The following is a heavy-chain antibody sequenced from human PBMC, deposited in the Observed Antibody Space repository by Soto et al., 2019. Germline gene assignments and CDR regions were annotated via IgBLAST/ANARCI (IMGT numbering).Heavy chain of an antibody. CDR2: INPNSGGT. V-gene: IGHV1-2*02. J-gene: IGHJ6*02. CDR1: GYTFTGYY. D-gene: IGHD6-19*01. CDR3: ARDHHSSGWYYYYYGMDV. Sequence: ASVKVSCKASGYTFTGYYMHWVRQAPGQGLEWMGWINPNSGGTNYAQKFQGRVTMTRDTSISTAYMELSRLRPDDTAVYYCARDHHSSGWYYYYYGMDVWGQGTTVTVSS.